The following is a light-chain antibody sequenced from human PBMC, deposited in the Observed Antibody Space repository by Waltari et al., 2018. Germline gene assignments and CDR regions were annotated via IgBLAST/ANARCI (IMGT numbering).Light chain of an antibody. CDR3: QQYGSSGLT. V-gene: IGKV3-20*01. J-gene: IGKJ4*01. Sequence: EIVLTQSPGTLSLSPGERATLSCRARQSVSSSYLAWYQQKPGQAPRLLIYGASSRATGIPDRFSGSGSETDFTLTISRLEPEDFAVYYCQQYGSSGLTFGGGTKVEIK. CDR2: GAS. CDR1: QSVSSSY.